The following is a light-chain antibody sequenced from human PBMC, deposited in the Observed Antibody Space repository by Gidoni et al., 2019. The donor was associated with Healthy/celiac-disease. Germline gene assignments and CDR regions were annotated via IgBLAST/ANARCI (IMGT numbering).Light chain of an antibody. CDR2: DVS. Sequence: QSALTQPRSVSGSPGPAVTISGTGTSSDGGGYNYVSWYHQHPGKAPKLMIYDVSKRPSGVPDRFSGSKSGNTAALTISGLQDEDEADYYCCSYAGSYTWVFGGGTKLTVL. CDR1: SSDGGGYNY. V-gene: IGLV2-11*01. J-gene: IGLJ3*02. CDR3: CSYAGSYTWV.